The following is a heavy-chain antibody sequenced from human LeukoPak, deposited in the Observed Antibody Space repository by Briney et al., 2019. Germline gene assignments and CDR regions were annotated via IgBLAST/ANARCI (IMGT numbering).Heavy chain of an antibody. J-gene: IGHJ4*02. CDR2: ISYDGSNK. Sequence: GGSLRLSCAASGFTFSSYAMHWVRQAPGKGLEWVAVISYDGSNKYYADSVKGRFTTSRDNSKNTLYLQMNSLRAEDTAVYYCAKTRIVGAVDYWGQGTLVTVSS. CDR3: AKTRIVGAVDY. D-gene: IGHD1-26*01. CDR1: GFTFSSYA. V-gene: IGHV3-30-3*02.